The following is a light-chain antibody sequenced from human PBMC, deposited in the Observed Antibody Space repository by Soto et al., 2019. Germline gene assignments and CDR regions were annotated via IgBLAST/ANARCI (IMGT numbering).Light chain of an antibody. CDR3: ATWDDRLRAYV. CDR1: SSNIGTYY. J-gene: IGLJ1*01. CDR2: RNG. V-gene: IGLV1-47*01. Sequence: QSVLTQSPSASGTPGQRVTISCSGSSSNIGTYYVDWYQQLPGTAPKLLIHRNGQRPSGVPDRFSGSKSGTSASLAISGLRSEDEADYYCATWDDRLRAYVIGAGTKLTVL.